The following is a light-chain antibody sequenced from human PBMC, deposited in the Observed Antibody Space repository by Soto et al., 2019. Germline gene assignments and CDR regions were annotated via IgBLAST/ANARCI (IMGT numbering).Light chain of an antibody. CDR1: SSDVGANNF. CDR2: EVS. V-gene: IGLV2-14*01. CDR3: NSYTNTAARV. Sequence: QAVVTQPASVSGSPGQSITISCTGTSSDVGANNFVSWYQQHPGKAPKLMIYEVSNRPSGVSNRFSGSKSGNTASLTISGLQAEDEADYYCNSYTNTAARVFGSGTKVTVL. J-gene: IGLJ1*01.